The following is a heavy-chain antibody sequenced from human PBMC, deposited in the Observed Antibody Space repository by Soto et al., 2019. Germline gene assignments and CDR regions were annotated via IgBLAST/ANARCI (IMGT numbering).Heavy chain of an antibody. CDR1: GFTFSSYA. CDR2: ISGSGGST. J-gene: IGHJ5*02. D-gene: IGHD3-10*01. Sequence: GGSLRLSCAASGFTFSSYAMSWVRQAPGKGLEWVSAISGSGGSTYYADSVKGRFTISRDNSKNTLYLQMNSLRVEDTAVYYCAKDRAYGGFGELSGLDPWGQGTLVTVSS. CDR3: AKDRAYGGFGELSGLDP. V-gene: IGHV3-23*01.